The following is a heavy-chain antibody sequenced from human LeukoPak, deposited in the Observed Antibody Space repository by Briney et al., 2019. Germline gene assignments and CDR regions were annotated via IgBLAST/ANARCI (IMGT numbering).Heavy chain of an antibody. CDR2: IYYSGRT. CDR3: ARGGAVAGSFDY. Sequence: YPSETLSLTCTVSGGSISSSSYYWGWIRQPPGKGLEWIGYIYYSGRTYYNPSLKSRVTISVDTSKNQFSLKLSSVTAADTAVYYCARGGAVAGSFDYWGQGTLVTVSS. CDR1: GGSISSSSYY. V-gene: IGHV4-39*07. D-gene: IGHD6-19*01. J-gene: IGHJ4*02.